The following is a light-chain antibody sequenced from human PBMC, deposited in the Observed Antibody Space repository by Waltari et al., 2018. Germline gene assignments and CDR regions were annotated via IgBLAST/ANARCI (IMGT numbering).Light chain of an antibody. CDR3: QQRISWLGWT. V-gene: IGKV3-11*01. J-gene: IGKJ1*01. Sequence: EIVLTQSPATLSLSPGERATLSCRASQSVSTHLAWYHQKPGQVPSLLIYGAANRATGIPSRFSGSGSGTDFTFTISSLEPEDFAVYYCQQRISWLGWTFGQGTKVEIK. CDR1: QSVSTH. CDR2: GAA.